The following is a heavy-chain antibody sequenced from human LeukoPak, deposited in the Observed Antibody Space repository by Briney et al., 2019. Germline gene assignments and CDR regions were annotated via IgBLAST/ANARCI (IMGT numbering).Heavy chain of an antibody. Sequence: PSETLSLTCTVSGGSISSYYWSWIRQPAGKGLEWIGRIYTSGSTNYNPSLKSRVTMSVDTSKNQFSLKLSSVTAADTAVYYCARARKYSSVRADYYYMDVWGKGTTVTISS. D-gene: IGHD6-19*01. V-gene: IGHV4-4*07. J-gene: IGHJ6*03. CDR2: IYTSGST. CDR1: GGSISSYY. CDR3: ARARKYSSVRADYYYMDV.